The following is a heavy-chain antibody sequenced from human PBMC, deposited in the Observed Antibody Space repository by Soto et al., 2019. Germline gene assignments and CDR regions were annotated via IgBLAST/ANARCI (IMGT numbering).Heavy chain of an antibody. J-gene: IGHJ4*02. CDR1: GFTFSSYG. V-gene: IGHV3-30*03. Sequence: QVQLVESGGGVVQPGRSLRLSCEASGFTFSSYGMHWVRQAPGKGLEWVAVISYDGSNKYYADSVKGRFTISRDNSKNSLYLQMNSLRAADTAVYYCARRRNWNYDYFDYWGQGTLVTVSS. D-gene: IGHD1-7*01. CDR3: ARRRNWNYDYFDY. CDR2: ISYDGSNK.